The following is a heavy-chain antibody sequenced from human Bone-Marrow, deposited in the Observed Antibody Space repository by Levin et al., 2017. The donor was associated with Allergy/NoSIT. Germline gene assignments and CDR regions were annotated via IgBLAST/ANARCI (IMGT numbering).Heavy chain of an antibody. CDR3: ARDQRNYYYGLDV. D-gene: IGHD6-25*01. J-gene: IGHJ6*02. V-gene: IGHV3-30*14. Sequence: LSLTCAASGFTFSSHAMYWVRQAPGKGLEWVALISFDASNDYYADSVKGRFTISRDNSKNTLSLQMNSLRHDDTAVYYCARDQRNYYYGLDVWGQGTTVIVSS. CDR1: GFTFSSHA. CDR2: ISFDASND.